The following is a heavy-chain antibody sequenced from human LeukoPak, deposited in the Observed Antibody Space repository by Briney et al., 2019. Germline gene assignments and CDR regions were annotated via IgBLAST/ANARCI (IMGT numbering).Heavy chain of an antibody. CDR3: ARECIAAADYYFDY. CDR2: ISTSGSTI. J-gene: IGHJ4*02. V-gene: IGHV3-48*01. Sequence: GGSLRLSCAASGFTFSNYAMNWVRQAPGKGLKWVSFISTSGSTIYYADSVKGRFTISRDNAKNTLYLQMNSLRAEDTAVYYCARECIAAADYYFDYWGQGTLVAVSS. CDR1: GFTFSNYA. D-gene: IGHD6-13*01.